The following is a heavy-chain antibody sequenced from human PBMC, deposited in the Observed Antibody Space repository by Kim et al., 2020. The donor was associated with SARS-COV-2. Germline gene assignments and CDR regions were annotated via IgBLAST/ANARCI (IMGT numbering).Heavy chain of an antibody. CDR3: AKARLYSNPAYGMDV. D-gene: IGHD4-4*01. V-gene: IGHV3-30*18. J-gene: IGHJ6*02. CDR2: ISYDGSNK. Sequence: GGSLRLSCAASGFTFSSYGMHWVRQAPGKGLEWVAVISYDGSNKYYADSVKGRFTISRDNSKNTLYLQMNSLRAEDTAVYYCAKARLYSNPAYGMDVWGQGTTVTVSS. CDR1: GFTFSSYG.